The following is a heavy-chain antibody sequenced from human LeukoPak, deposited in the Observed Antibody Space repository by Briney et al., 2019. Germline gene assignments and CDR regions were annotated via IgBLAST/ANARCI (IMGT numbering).Heavy chain of an antibody. D-gene: IGHD4-17*01. Sequence: GGSLRLSCTASGFTFSNYWMTWVRQAPGKGLEWVANIQPDGSVTYYVDSVKGRFTIARDNAKNSLYLQMNSLRAEDTAVYYCAKDMLVTTLDYWGQGTLVTVSS. V-gene: IGHV3-7*01. CDR1: GFTFSNYW. CDR2: IQPDGSVT. CDR3: AKDMLVTTLDY. J-gene: IGHJ4*02.